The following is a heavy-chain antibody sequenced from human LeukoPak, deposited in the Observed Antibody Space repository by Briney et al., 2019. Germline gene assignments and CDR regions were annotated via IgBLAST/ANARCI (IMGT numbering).Heavy chain of an antibody. CDR3: ARAGGWAREDYKGDAFDI. V-gene: IGHV1-18*01. CDR2: ISTYNGNS. D-gene: IGHD6-19*01. J-gene: IGHJ3*02. Sequence: ASVKVSCKASGYTFTNYGISWVRQDPGQGLEWMGWISTYNGNSNYAQKLQDRDTMTTDTSTTTAYMDLRSLRSDDTAVYYCARAGGWAREDYKGDAFDIWGQGTMVTVSS. CDR1: GYTFTNYG.